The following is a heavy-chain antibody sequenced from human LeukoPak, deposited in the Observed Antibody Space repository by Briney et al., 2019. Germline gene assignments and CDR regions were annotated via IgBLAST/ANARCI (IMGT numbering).Heavy chain of an antibody. CDR1: GYTFTGYY. CDR2: IIPIFGTA. V-gene: IGHV1-69*13. CDR3: ARAGGYSSTLFDY. D-gene: IGHD6-13*01. Sequence: GASVKVSCKASGYTFTGYYMHWVRQAPGQGLEWMGGIIPIFGTANYAQKFQGRVTITADGSTSTAYMELSSLRSEDTAVYYCARAGGYSSTLFDYWGQGTLVTVSS. J-gene: IGHJ4*02.